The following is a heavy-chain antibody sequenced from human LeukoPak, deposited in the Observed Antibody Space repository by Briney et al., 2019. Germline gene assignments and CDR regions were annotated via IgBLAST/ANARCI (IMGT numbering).Heavy chain of an antibody. J-gene: IGHJ4*02. CDR2: INPNTGDT. Sequence: ASVRASCKASGHTFTGYYMHWVRQAPGQGLEWMGWINPNTGDTNYAQKFQGRVTMTRDTSITTVYMEISRLTSDDTALFYCAVAPGDYWGQGTLVTVSS. D-gene: IGHD2-21*01. CDR1: GHTFTGYY. CDR3: AVAPGDY. V-gene: IGHV1-2*02.